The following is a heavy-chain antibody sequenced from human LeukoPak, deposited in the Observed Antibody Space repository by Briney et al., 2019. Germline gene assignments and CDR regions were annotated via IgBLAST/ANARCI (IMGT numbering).Heavy chain of an antibody. D-gene: IGHD3-22*01. CDR1: GFTFSSHG. J-gene: IGHJ3*02. Sequence: PGRSLRLSCVASGFTFSSHGMHWVRQAPGKGLEWGAVIWSDGTNKYFADSVKGRFTISRDNSKNTLYLQMNSLRAEDTAVYYCARARCSSGYSMGAFEIWGQGTMVTVSS. CDR3: ARARCSSGYSMGAFEI. V-gene: IGHV3-33*01. CDR2: IWSDGTNK.